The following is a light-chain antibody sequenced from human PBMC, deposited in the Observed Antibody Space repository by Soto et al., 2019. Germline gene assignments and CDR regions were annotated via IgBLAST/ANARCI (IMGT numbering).Light chain of an antibody. CDR2: GAY. CDR3: QQYGTSPRT. J-gene: IGKJ1*01. CDR1: QSVINNY. V-gene: IGKV3-20*01. Sequence: VLTQSPGILYLSPGERATLSCRASQSVINNYLAWYQQKPGQAPKLLITGAYSRASGSPDRFSGSGSGTDFTLNINRLEPEDFAVYYCQQYGTSPRTFGQGTKVEI.